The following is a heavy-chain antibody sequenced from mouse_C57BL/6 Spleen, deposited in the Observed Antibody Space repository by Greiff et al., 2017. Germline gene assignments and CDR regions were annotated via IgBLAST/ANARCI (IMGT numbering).Heavy chain of an antibody. V-gene: IGHV5-16*01. D-gene: IGHD3-2*02. CDR3: AREGGSSGYGGFDY. CDR1: GFTFSDYY. J-gene: IGHJ2*01. Sequence: EVQLVESEGGLVQPGSSMKLSCTASGFTFSDYYMAWVRQVPEKGLEWVANINYDGSSTYYLDSLKSRFLISRDNAQNILYLQMSSLKSEDTATDYCAREGGSSGYGGFDYWGQGTTLTVSS. CDR2: INYDGSST.